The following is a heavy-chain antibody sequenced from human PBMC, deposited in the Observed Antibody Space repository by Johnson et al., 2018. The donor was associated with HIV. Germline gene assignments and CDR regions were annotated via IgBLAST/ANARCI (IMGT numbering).Heavy chain of an antibody. CDR1: GFTFSSYG. V-gene: IGHV3-30*02. J-gene: IGHJ3*02. CDR3: AKDRGLLDAFDI. Sequence: MQLVESGGGVVQPGGSPRLSCAASGFTFSSYGMHWVRQAPGKGLEWVAFIRYDGSNKYYADSVKGRFTISRDNSKNTLYLQMNSLRAEDTAVYYCAKDRGLLDAFDIWGQGTMVTVSS. CDR2: IRYDGSNK.